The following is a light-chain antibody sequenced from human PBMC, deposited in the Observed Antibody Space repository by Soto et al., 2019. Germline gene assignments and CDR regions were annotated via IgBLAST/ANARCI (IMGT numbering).Light chain of an antibody. CDR1: QRISNW. Sequence: DIQLTQSPSTLPASVGDRVTITCRASQRISNWLAWNQQKPGTAPKVLIYHASNLQSGVPSRFSGSASGTEFTLTISGLQPEDSATYYCLQHNSYPLTFGGGTKVDIK. V-gene: IGKV1-5*01. CDR3: LQHNSYPLT. CDR2: HAS. J-gene: IGKJ4*01.